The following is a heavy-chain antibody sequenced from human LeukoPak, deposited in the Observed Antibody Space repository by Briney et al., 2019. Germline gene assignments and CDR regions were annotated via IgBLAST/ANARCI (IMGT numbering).Heavy chain of an antibody. CDR1: GGSVSSGSYY. J-gene: IGHJ6*04. V-gene: IGHV4-61*01. Sequence: SETLSLTCTVSGGSVSSGSYYWSWIRQPPGKGLEWIGYIYYSGSTNYNPSLKSRVTISVDTSKNQFSLKLSSVTAADTAVYYFAELPQYCGGDCYSPFPYYYYYGMDVWGKGTTVTVSS. CDR3: AELPQYCGGDCYSPFPYYYYYGMDV. D-gene: IGHD2-21*02. CDR2: IYYSGST.